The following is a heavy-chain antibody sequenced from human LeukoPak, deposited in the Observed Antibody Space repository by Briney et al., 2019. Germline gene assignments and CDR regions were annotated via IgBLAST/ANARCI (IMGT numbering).Heavy chain of an antibody. D-gene: IGHD5-12*01. J-gene: IGHJ4*02. V-gene: IGHV3-73*01. CDR3: AKDDGATAFDY. Sequence: GGSLRLSCAASGFTFSGSAMHWVRQASGKGLEWVGRIRSKANSYATAYAASVKGRFTISSDDSKNTAYLQMNSLKTEDTAVYYCAKDDGATAFDYWGQGTLVTVSS. CDR1: GFTFSGSA. CDR2: IRSKANSYAT.